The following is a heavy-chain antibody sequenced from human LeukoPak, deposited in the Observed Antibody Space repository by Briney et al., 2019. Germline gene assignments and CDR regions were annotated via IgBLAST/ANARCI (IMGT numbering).Heavy chain of an antibody. Sequence: SETLSLTYAVYGGSFSGYYWSWIRQPPGKGLEWIGEINHSGSTNYNPSLKSRVTISVDTSKNQFSLKLSSVTAADTAVYYCARHRRYSASYMMGYYFDYWGQGTLVTVSS. V-gene: IGHV4-34*01. CDR2: INHSGST. CDR3: ARHRRYSASYMMGYYFDY. CDR1: GGSFSGYY. D-gene: IGHD1-26*01. J-gene: IGHJ4*02.